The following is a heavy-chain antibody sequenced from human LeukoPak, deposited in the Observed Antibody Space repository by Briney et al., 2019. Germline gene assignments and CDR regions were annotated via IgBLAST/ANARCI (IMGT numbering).Heavy chain of an antibody. CDR1: GGSISSNNW. V-gene: IGHV4-4*02. CDR2: MYHSGSI. J-gene: IGHJ4*02. D-gene: IGHD2-21*02. Sequence: SETLSLTCDVSGGSISSNNWWSWVSQPPGKGLEWIGEMYHSGSINYNPSLKSRVTISMDKSNNQLSLKLTSVTAADTAVYFCARDLGTAGRPNDYWGQGILVTVSS. CDR3: ARDLGTAGRPNDY.